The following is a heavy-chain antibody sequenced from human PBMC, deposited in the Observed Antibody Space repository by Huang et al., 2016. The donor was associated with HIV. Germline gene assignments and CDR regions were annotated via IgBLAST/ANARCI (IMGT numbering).Heavy chain of an antibody. Sequence: VQLVQSGAAEKKPGASVTVSCKAAGYTFSSNYLHWVRQAPGLGCEWMGRINLGENSKTFAPEFRGRLTMTRDTSTSTVYMELNSLTSHDTAVYYCARSGGAYTDNWLDHWGQGTLVTVSS. CDR1: GYTFSSNY. CDR2: INLGENSK. CDR3: ARSGGAYTDNWLDH. D-gene: IGHD3-16*01. J-gene: IGHJ5*02. V-gene: IGHV1-46*01.